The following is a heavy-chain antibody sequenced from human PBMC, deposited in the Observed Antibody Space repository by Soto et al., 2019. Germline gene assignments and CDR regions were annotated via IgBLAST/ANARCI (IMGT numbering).Heavy chain of an antibody. Sequence: EVQLVESGGGSVEPGGSLRLSCAASGFGFSSAWMSWVRQAPGKGLEWIARIKSKSDGGTIDYVAPVKGRFIISRDDSRNILYLQMNSLKIEDTAMYYCTTDPRFWGQGTLVTVSS. CDR3: TTDPRF. CDR1: GFGFSSAW. J-gene: IGHJ4*02. D-gene: IGHD3-3*01. CDR2: IKSKSDGGTI. V-gene: IGHV3-15*01.